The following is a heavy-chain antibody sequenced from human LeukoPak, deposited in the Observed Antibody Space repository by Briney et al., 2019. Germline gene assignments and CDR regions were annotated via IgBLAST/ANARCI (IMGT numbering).Heavy chain of an antibody. CDR1: GFTFSSYG. D-gene: IGHD2-2*02. V-gene: IGHV3-33*01. Sequence: SGGPLRLSCAASGFTFSSYGMHWVRQAPGKGLEWVAVIWYDGSNKYYADSVKGRFTISRDNSKNTLYLQMNSLRAEDTAVYYCARDRFYRSSTSCYNNYYYYGMDVWGQGTTVTVSS. CDR2: IWYDGSNK. J-gene: IGHJ6*02. CDR3: ARDRFYRSSTSCYNNYYYYGMDV.